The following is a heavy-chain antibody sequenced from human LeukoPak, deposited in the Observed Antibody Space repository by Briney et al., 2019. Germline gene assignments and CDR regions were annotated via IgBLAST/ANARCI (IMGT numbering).Heavy chain of an antibody. CDR1: GFSFSYVC. D-gene: IGHD3-22*01. J-gene: IGHJ3*02. V-gene: IGHV3-15*01. Sequence: PGRSLRLSWAAAGFSFSYVCLSWVRQAAGEGLEWVGYIKIETDDATPAYAAPVQGRFTISRDNSKRALYLQMNSPKTEDTAVYYCASYDPALGAFDIWGQGTRVTVSS. CDR2: IKIETDDATP. CDR3: ASYDPALGAFDI.